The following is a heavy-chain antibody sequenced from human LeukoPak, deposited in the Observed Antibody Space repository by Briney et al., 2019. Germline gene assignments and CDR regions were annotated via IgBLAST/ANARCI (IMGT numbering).Heavy chain of an antibody. CDR3: ARPRDGDGYNPGRFDY. J-gene: IGHJ4*02. CDR2: IYYSGST. CDR1: GGSISTSNYY. D-gene: IGHD5-24*01. Sequence: NPSETLSLTCTVSGGSISTSNYYWGWIRQPPGKGLEWIGYIYYSGSTNYNPSLKSRVTISVDTSKNQFSLKLSSVTAADTAVYYCARPRDGDGYNPGRFDYWGQGTLVTVSS. V-gene: IGHV4-61*05.